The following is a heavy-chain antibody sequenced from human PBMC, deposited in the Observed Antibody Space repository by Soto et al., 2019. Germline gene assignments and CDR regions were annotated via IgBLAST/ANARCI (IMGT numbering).Heavy chain of an antibody. V-gene: IGHV1-46*03. J-gene: IGHJ3*02. CDR2: INPSGGST. CDR1: GYTFTSYY. CDR3: ARDQRSLEWLLYEAFDI. D-gene: IGHD3-3*01. Sequence: ASVKVSCKASGYTFTSYYMHWVRQAPGQGLEWMGIINPSGGSTSYAQKFQGRVTMTRDTSTSTVYMELSSLRSEDTAVYYCARDQRSLEWLLYEAFDIWGQGTMVTVSS.